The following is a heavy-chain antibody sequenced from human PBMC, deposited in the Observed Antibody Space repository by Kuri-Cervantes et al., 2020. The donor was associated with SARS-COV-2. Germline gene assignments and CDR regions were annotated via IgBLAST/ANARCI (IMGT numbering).Heavy chain of an antibody. D-gene: IGHD1-1*01. CDR1: GYSFKNFR. Sequence: GGSLRLSCQGSGYSFKNFRISWVRQMPGKGLEWMGRIDPSDSYTHYNPSFQGHVTISADKSISTAYLEWSSLRASDTAMYFCAREMSESTSGSWFDPWGQGTLVTVSS. CDR3: AREMSESTSGSWFDP. V-gene: IGHV5-10-1*01. CDR2: IDPSDSYT. J-gene: IGHJ5*02.